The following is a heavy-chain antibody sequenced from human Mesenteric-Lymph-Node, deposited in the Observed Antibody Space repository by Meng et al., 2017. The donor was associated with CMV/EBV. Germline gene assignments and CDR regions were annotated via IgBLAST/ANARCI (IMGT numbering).Heavy chain of an antibody. Sequence: ASVKVSCKASGYTFTSYDINWVRQAPGQGLEWMGWINPNSGGTNYAQKFQGRVTMTRDTSISTAYMELSRLRSDDTAVYYCARGDVFDYWGQGTLVTVSS. CDR2: INPNSGGT. V-gene: IGHV1-2*02. CDR1: GYTFTSYD. CDR3: ARGDVFDY. J-gene: IGHJ4*02.